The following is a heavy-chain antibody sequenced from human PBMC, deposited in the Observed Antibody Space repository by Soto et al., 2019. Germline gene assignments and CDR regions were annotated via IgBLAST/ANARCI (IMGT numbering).Heavy chain of an antibody. CDR3: ARGHSTDCSNGVCSFFYNHEMDV. V-gene: IGHV1-2*04. J-gene: IGHJ6*02. CDR2: INPKSGGT. D-gene: IGHD2-8*01. CDR1: GYSFTDYH. Sequence: ASVKVSCKASGYSFTDYHIHWVRQAPRQGLEWLGRINPKSGGTSTAQKFQGWVTMTRDRSISTVYMELTRLRSDDTAVYFCARGHSTDCSNGVCSFFYNHEMDVWGQGTTVTVSS.